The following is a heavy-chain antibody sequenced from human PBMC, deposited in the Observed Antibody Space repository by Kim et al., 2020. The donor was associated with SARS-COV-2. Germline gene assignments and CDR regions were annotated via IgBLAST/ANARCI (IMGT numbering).Heavy chain of an antibody. CDR3: ARSAIFGVVIIDSAFDY. J-gene: IGHJ4*02. D-gene: IGHD3-3*01. Sequence: FQGRVTRTRDTSTSTVYMELSSLRSEDTAVYYCARSAIFGVVIIDSAFDYWGQGTLVTVSS. V-gene: IGHV1-46*01.